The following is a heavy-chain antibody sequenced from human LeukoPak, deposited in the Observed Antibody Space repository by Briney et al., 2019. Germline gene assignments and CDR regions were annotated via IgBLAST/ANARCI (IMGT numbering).Heavy chain of an antibody. CDR1: GLTFSDYY. D-gene: IGHD1-1*01. V-gene: IGHV3-11*05. Sequence: PGGPLRLSCAASGLTFSDYYMTWIRQAPGKGLEWVSYISGSSSYTSYADSVKGRFTVSRDNTKNSLSLQMNSLSTEDTAVYYCARGATGIDYWGQGTLVTVSS. CDR3: ARGATGIDY. CDR2: ISGSSSYT. J-gene: IGHJ4*02.